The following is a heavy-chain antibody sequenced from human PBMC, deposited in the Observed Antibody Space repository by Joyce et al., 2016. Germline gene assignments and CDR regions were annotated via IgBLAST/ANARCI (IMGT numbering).Heavy chain of an antibody. CDR2: IGGYTGKT. CDR1: GYTFTRAG. V-gene: IGHV1-18*01. J-gene: IGHJ4*02. CDR3: ARDGGEGSEGIDY. D-gene: IGHD2-21*01. Sequence: QVQLVQSGAEVRKRGASVKVSCKSSGYTFTRAGISWVRQAPGQGLDWIGWIGGYTGKTSDGQRVQGGGSMTRDTSTSTAYVELRSLRSSETAVYYCARDGGEGSEGIDYWGQGTLVTVSS.